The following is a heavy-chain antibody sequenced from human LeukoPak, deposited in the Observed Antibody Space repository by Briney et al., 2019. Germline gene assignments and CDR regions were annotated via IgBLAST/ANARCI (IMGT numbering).Heavy chain of an antibody. CDR2: IKGKTDGGTT. Sequence: GGSLRLSCAASGFTFSNAWMSWVRQAPGKGLEWVGRIKGKTDGGTTDYAAPVKGRFTISRDDSKNTLYLQMNSLKTEDTAVYYCTTDYYDSSGYYGMDVWGQGTTVTVSS. V-gene: IGHV3-15*01. D-gene: IGHD3-22*01. J-gene: IGHJ6*02. CDR3: TTDYYDSSGYYGMDV. CDR1: GFTFSNAW.